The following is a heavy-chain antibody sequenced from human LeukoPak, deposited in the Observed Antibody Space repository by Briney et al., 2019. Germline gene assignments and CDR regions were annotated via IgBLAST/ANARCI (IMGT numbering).Heavy chain of an antibody. CDR2: IWYDGSNK. D-gene: IGHD3/OR15-3a*01. Sequence: PGGSLRLSCAASGLTFSSYGMHWVRQAPGKGLEWVAVIWYDGSNKYYADSVKGRFTISRDNSKNTLYLQMNSLRAEDTAVYYCARDPGLGYFDYWGQGTLVTVSS. V-gene: IGHV3-33*01. CDR3: ARDPGLGYFDY. CDR1: GLTFSSYG. J-gene: IGHJ4*02.